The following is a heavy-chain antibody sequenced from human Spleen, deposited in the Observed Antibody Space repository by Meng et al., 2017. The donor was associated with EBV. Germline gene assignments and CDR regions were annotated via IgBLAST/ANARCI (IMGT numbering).Heavy chain of an antibody. J-gene: IGHJ4*02. D-gene: IGHD4-23*01. CDR3: STYGGTDFDY. Sequence: QVQLVQSGAGVKKPGASVKVSCKASGYTFTNYDINWVRQATGQGLEWMGWMNPNSGNTGSAQKFQGRVTITRNTSISTAYMELSSLKSEDTAVYYCSTYGGTDFDYWGLGTLVTVSS. CDR2: MNPNSGNT. CDR1: GYTFTNYD. V-gene: IGHV1-8*01.